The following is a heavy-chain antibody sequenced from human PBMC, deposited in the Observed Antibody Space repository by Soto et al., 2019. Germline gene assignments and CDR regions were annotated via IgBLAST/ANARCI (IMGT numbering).Heavy chain of an antibody. CDR2: VYYSGVA. J-gene: IGHJ5*01. D-gene: IGHD2-21*01. Sequence: PSETLSITFAVSGVSIQNSHSFWGWIRQPPGKVLEFLANVYYSGVAHYNPSFKSRVTISVDTATNQVSLRMSSVTAADTAVYFCGRVVEGATRHTDFDSGGQGTLVTVSS. V-gene: IGHV4-39*01. CDR3: GRVVEGATRHTDFDS. CDR1: GVSIQNSHSF.